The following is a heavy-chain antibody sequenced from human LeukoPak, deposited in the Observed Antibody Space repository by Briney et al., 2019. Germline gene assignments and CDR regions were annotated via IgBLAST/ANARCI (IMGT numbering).Heavy chain of an antibody. V-gene: IGHV3-7*01. CDR2: IKQDGSEK. Sequence: GGSLRLSCAASGFTFSSYWMSWVRQAPGKGLEWVANIKQDGSEKYYVDSVKGRFTISRDNAKNSLYLQMNSLRAEDTAVYYCASANYAGAFDIWGQGTMVTVSS. CDR3: ASANYAGAFDI. D-gene: IGHD1-7*01. J-gene: IGHJ3*02. CDR1: GFTFSSYW.